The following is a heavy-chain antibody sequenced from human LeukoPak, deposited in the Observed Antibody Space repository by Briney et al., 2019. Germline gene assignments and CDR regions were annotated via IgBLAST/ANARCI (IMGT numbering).Heavy chain of an antibody. D-gene: IGHD6-19*01. V-gene: IGHV3-33*05. J-gene: IGHJ3*02. CDR2: ILYDGRNK. Sequence: CRRLSCAPARFTFTSYDIHWVRQTPNKGLGWVTIILYDGRNKYYADSVKGRFTIYRDNYKNTVYFQMNSLTAEDTAVYYCARGIAVGHAAFDIWGQGTMVTVSS. CDR3: ARGIAVGHAAFDI. CDR1: RFTFTSYD.